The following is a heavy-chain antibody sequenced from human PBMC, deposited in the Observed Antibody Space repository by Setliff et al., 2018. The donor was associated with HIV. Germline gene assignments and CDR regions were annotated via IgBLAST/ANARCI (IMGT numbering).Heavy chain of an antibody. CDR3: TTEDPGGDSDFFDS. CDR1: GFTFSDAW. V-gene: IGHV3-15*01. Sequence: GGSLRLSCAGSGFTFSDAWITWVRQAPGKGLEWLGRIKSKIDSETTDYAAPVKGRFTISRDDSKTTLYLQMNSLKTEDTAVYYCTTEDPGGDSDFFDSWGQGSLVTVSS. D-gene: IGHD2-21*02. J-gene: IGHJ4*02. CDR2: IKSKIDSETT.